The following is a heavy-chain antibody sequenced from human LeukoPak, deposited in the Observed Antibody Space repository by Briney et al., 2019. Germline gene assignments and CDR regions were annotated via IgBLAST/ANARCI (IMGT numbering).Heavy chain of an antibody. Sequence: SETLSLTCTVSGVSVSSYYWSWIRQPAGKGLEWIGRIYTSGSTNYNPSLKSRVTTSVDTSKNQFSLKLSSVTAADTAVYYCVGGWETTRGGRITRKGSFDYWGQGTLVTVSS. CDR2: IYTSGST. CDR1: GVSVSSYY. V-gene: IGHV4-4*07. CDR3: VGGWETTRGGRITRKGSFDY. J-gene: IGHJ4*02. D-gene: IGHD2-15*01.